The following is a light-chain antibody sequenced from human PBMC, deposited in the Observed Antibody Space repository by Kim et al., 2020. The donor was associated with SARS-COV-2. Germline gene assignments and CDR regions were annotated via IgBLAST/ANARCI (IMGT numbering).Light chain of an antibody. J-gene: IGKJ1*01. Sequence: LSPGERATLSCRASQTNSGSYLAWYQQKPGQAPRLLIYAASSRDTDIPVRFSGSGSGTDFTLTISRLEAEDFAVYYCQQYGSSPWTFGQGTKVDIK. V-gene: IGKV3-20*01. CDR1: QTNSGSY. CDR2: AAS. CDR3: QQYGSSPWT.